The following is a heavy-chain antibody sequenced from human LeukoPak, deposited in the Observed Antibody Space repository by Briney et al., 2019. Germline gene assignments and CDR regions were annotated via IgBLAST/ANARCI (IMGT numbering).Heavy chain of an antibody. Sequence: SVKVSCKASGGTFSSYAISWVRQAPGQGLEWMGRIIPIFGTANYAQKFQGRVTITTDESTSTAYMELSSLRSEDTAVYYCARGLWFGELFGASDIWGQGTMVTVSS. CDR1: GGTFSSYA. V-gene: IGHV1-69*05. J-gene: IGHJ3*02. CDR2: IIPIFGTA. CDR3: ARGLWFGELFGASDI. D-gene: IGHD3-10*01.